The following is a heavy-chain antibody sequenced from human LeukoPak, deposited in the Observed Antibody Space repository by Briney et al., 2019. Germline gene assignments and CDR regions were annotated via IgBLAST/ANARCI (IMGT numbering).Heavy chain of an antibody. D-gene: IGHD6-19*01. CDR3: AKFGDSSGFSVYFDY. CDR2: ISGSGGST. Sequence: GGSLRLSCAASGFTFSSYAMSWVRQAPGKGLEWVSAISGSGGSTYYADSVKGRFTISRDNSKNTLYLQMSSLRAEDTAVYYCAKFGDSSGFSVYFDYWGQGTLVTVSS. CDR1: GFTFSSYA. V-gene: IGHV3-23*01. J-gene: IGHJ4*02.